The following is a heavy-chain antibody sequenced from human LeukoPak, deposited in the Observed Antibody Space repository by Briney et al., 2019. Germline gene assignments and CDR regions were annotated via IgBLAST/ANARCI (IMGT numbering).Heavy chain of an antibody. Sequence: GRSLRLSCAASGFNLGDYAMHWVRHAPGKGLEWVSGISWISSSIGYADSVKGRFTVSRDNAKNSLYLQMNSLRTEDTALYYCVSSNWSLWGQGSLVTVSS. J-gene: IGHJ4*02. CDR1: GFNLGDYA. CDR2: ISWISSSI. V-gene: IGHV3-9*01. CDR3: VSSNWSL. D-gene: IGHD6-13*01.